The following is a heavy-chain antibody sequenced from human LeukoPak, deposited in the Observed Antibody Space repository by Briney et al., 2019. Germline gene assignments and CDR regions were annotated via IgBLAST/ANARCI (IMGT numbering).Heavy chain of an antibody. CDR2: ISGSGGST. J-gene: IGHJ4*02. V-gene: IGHV3-23*01. Sequence: PGGSLRLSCAASGFTFSSSWMTWVRQAPGKGLEWVSGISGSGGSTYFADSVKGRFTISRDNSKNTLYLQMNSLRAEDTAVYYCAKGTLAHYYDSSGYYHLSFDYWGQGTLVTVSS. CDR3: AKGTLAHYYDSSGYYHLSFDY. CDR1: GFTFSSSW. D-gene: IGHD3-22*01.